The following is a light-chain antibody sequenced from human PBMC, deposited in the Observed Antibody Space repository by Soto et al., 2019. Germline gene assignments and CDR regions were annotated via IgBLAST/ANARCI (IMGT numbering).Light chain of an antibody. Sequence: DIQMTQSPSSLSASVGDRVTITCQASQGINNFLNWYQQKPGKAPKLLIYVASNLETGVPSRFSGSGSVTDFTFTISSLQAEDIATYYCQQYYSLPLTFGGGTKVEIK. V-gene: IGKV1-33*01. CDR2: VAS. CDR1: QGINNF. CDR3: QQYYSLPLT. J-gene: IGKJ4*01.